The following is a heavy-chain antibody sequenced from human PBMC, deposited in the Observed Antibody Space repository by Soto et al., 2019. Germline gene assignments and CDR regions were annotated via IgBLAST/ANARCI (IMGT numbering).Heavy chain of an antibody. CDR2: INPNSGGT. CDR1: GYTFTGYY. D-gene: IGHD3-10*01. J-gene: IGHJ6*02. Sequence: QVQLVQSGAEVKKPGASVKVSCKASGYTFTGYYMHWVRQAPGQGLEWMGWINPNSGGTNYAQKFQGWVTITRDTSISTPYMELSRVRSDDTAVYYCARDLGGITMVRGVTQQTYYYYYGMDVWGQGATVTVSS. V-gene: IGHV1-2*04. CDR3: ARDLGGITMVRGVTQQTYYYYYGMDV.